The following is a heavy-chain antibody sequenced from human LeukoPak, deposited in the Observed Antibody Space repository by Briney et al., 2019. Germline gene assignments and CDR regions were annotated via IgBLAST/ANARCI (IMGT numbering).Heavy chain of an antibody. D-gene: IGHD5-24*01. Sequence: GGSLRLSCAASGFIFRDYSMNWVRQAPGKGLEWVSSISSSSTYIYYADSVKGRFTISRDNAKNSLYLQMNSLRAEDTAVYYCAREFRWLQFVDYYYGMDVWGQGTTVTVSS. CDR1: GFIFRDYS. CDR3: AREFRWLQFVDYYYGMDV. V-gene: IGHV3-21*01. CDR2: ISSSSTYI. J-gene: IGHJ6*02.